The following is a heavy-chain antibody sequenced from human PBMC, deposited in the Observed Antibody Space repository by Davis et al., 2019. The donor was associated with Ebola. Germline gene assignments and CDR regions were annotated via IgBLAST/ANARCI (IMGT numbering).Heavy chain of an antibody. D-gene: IGHD3-10*01. CDR2: ITSKTSGGTT. CDR3: IAMSRVGDFQY. Sequence: GGSLRLSCAASGFGFSATWMTWVRQTPGKGLEWVGRITSKTSGGTTDYAAPVKGRFTNSRDDSKNMVFLQMNSLKTEDTAIYYCIAMSRVGDFQYWGQGTLVTVSS. J-gene: IGHJ1*01. CDR1: GFGFSATW. V-gene: IGHV3-15*01.